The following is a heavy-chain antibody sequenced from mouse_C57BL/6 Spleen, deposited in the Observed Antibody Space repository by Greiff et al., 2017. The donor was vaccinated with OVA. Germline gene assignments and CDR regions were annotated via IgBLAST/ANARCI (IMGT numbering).Heavy chain of an antibody. CDR1: GYTFTSYW. CDR2: INPSSGYT. J-gene: IGHJ4*01. CDR3: ARYDYDVGYAMDY. D-gene: IGHD2-4*01. Sequence: QVQLKESGAELAKPGASVKLSCKASGYTFTSYWMHWVKQRPGQGLEWIGDINPSSGYTKYNQKFKDKATLTADKSSSTAYMQLSSLTYEDSAVYYCARYDYDVGYAMDYWGQGTSVTVSS. V-gene: IGHV1-7*01.